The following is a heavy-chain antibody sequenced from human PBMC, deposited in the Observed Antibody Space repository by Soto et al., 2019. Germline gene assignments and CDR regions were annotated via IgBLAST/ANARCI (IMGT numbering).Heavy chain of an antibody. CDR2: ISVYSGNT. J-gene: IGHJ4*02. CDR3: ARDGFDY. V-gene: IGHV1-18*01. CDR1: GYSFSTYG. Sequence: QVHFVQSGGEVKKSGASVKVSCTASGYSFSTYGITWVRQAPGQGLEWMGWISVYSGNTVYAQKFEARLTLTTDTSSNTAYMELRSLRADDTAVYYCARDGFDYWGQGTLVTVS.